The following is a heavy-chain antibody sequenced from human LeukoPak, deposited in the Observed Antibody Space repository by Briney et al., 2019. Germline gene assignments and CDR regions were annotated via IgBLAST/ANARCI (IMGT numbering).Heavy chain of an antibody. CDR1: GFTFSSYA. D-gene: IGHD1-26*01. V-gene: IGHV3-23*01. J-gene: IGHJ3*02. CDR3: TKDIAPGGADI. Sequence: GGSLRLSCAASGFTFSSYAMSWVRQAPGKGLEWVSVISGSGGRTYYEDSMKGRFTISRDNSKNTLYLQMNSLRAEDTAVYYCTKDIAPGGADIWGQGTMVTVSS. CDR2: ISGSGGRT.